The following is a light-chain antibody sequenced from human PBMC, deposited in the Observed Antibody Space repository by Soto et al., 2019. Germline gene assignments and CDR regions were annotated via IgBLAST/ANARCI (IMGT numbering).Light chain of an antibody. Sequence: DIVLTQSPDSLAVPLGERATISCKSSQSVLDRSNNKNYLAWYQQKPGQPPKMLIYWASTRESGVPDRFSGSGSGTDFTLTISGLQSEDVAVYFCHQYNTSPQTFGQGTTVEIK. J-gene: IGKJ1*01. CDR3: HQYNTSPQT. CDR2: WAS. V-gene: IGKV4-1*01. CDR1: QSVLDRSNNKNY.